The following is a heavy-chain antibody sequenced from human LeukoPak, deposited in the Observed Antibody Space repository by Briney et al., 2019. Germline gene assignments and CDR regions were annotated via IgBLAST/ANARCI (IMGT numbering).Heavy chain of an antibody. CDR2: TYYRSKWYN. D-gene: IGHD5-12*01. CDR1: GDSVSSNSAA. Sequence: SQTLSLTCAISGDSVSSNSAAWNWLRQSPSRGLEWLGRTYYRSKWYNDYAVSVKSRMTINPDTSKNQFSLQLNSVTPEDTAVYYCARDKVATPRVFDYWGQGTLVTVSS. CDR3: ARDKVATPRVFDY. V-gene: IGHV6-1*01. J-gene: IGHJ4*02.